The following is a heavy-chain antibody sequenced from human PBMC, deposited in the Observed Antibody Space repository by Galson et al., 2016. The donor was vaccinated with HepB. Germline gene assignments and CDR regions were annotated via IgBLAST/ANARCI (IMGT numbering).Heavy chain of an antibody. CDR2: INQAGSEN. D-gene: IGHD2-8*02. CDR1: GFTFSSHW. J-gene: IGHJ3*02. Sequence: SLRLSCAASGFTFSSHWMNWVRQPPGKGLEWVANINQAGSENNYVHSVKGRFTIPRDDAKNSLYLQMHSLRVEDTAVYYCVRDIHYTGGGGYYRAFDIWGQGTMVTVSS. V-gene: IGHV3-7*04. CDR3: VRDIHYTGGGGYYRAFDI.